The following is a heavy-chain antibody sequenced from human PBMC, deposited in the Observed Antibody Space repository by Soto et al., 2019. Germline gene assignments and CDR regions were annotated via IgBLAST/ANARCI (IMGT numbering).Heavy chain of an antibody. CDR1: GFTFSSYG. CDR3: SKDDSNYYMDG. D-gene: IGHD4-4*01. Sequence: QVQLVESGGGVVQPGRSLRLSCAASGFTFSSYGMHWVRQAPGKGLEWVAVISYDGSNKYYADSVKGRFTISRDNSKNTLYLQMNSLRAEETAVYYCSKDDSNYYMDGWGKGTTVTVSS. CDR2: ISYDGSNK. J-gene: IGHJ6*03. V-gene: IGHV3-30*18.